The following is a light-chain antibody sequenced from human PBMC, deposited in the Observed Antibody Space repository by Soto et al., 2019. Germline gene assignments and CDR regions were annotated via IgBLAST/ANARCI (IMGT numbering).Light chain of an antibody. CDR3: LCTYGATRI. V-gene: IGLV7-46*01. Sequence: QAVVTQEPSLTVSPGGTVTLTCGSSTGAVTSSHYADWFQQKPGQAPRTLIYDTTNKHSWTTARFSGSLLGGKADLTLSGAQPEDETEYYCLCTYGATRIFGGGTKLTVL. CDR2: DTT. J-gene: IGLJ2*01. CDR1: TGAVTSSHY.